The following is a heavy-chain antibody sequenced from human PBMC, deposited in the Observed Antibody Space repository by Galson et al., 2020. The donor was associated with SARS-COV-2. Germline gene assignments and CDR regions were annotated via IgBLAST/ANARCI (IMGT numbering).Heavy chain of an antibody. CDR3: ARGCGTTSCPGDY. CDR1: GYIFIDYY. Sequence: ASVKVSCKASGYIFIDYYIHLIRQAPGQGLEWVGWINPKNGATRYAQKFQGRVTMTRDTSSSTTYMELSRLTYDDTALYYCARGCGTTSCPGDYWGRGTVVTVSS. V-gene: IGHV1-2*02. J-gene: IGHJ4*02. D-gene: IGHD2-2*01. CDR2: INPKNGAT.